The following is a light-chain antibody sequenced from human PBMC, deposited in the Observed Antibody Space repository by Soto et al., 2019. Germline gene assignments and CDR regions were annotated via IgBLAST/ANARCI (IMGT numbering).Light chain of an antibody. V-gene: IGKV3-11*01. J-gene: IGKJ3*01. Sequence: EIVLTQSPATLSLSPGERATLSCRASQSVSSYLAWYQQKPGQAPRLLIYDASNRATGIPARFSGSGSGTELTLTISSLEPEDFAVYYCQQRSNWPGFTFGPGTKVDSK. CDR3: QQRSNWPGFT. CDR2: DAS. CDR1: QSVSSY.